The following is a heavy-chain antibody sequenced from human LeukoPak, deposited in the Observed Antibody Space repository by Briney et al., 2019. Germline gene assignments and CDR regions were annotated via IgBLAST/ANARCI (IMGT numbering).Heavy chain of an antibody. CDR2: IIPIFGTA. Sequence: SVKVSCKASGGTFSSYAISWVRQAPGQGLEWMGGIIPIFGTANYAQKFQGRVTITTDESTSTAYMELSSLRSEDMAVYYCARGTYYDFWSGYYTLGYFDYWGQGTLVTVSS. V-gene: IGHV1-69*05. D-gene: IGHD3-3*01. CDR1: GGTFSSYA. J-gene: IGHJ4*02. CDR3: ARGTYYDFWSGYYTLGYFDY.